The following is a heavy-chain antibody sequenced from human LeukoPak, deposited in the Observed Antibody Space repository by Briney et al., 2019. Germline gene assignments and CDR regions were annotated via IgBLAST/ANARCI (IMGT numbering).Heavy chain of an antibody. V-gene: IGHV4-38-2*02. D-gene: IGHD2-2*01. CDR1: GYYISSGYY. CDR3: ARDVVAAVGSFDY. J-gene: IGHJ4*02. CDR2: IYHSGST. Sequence: SETLSLTCTVSGYYISSGYYWAWIRQPPGKGLEWIGSIYHSGSTYYNPSLKSRVTISVDTSKNQFSLKLSSVTAADTAVYYCARDVVAAVGSFDYWGQGTQVTVSS.